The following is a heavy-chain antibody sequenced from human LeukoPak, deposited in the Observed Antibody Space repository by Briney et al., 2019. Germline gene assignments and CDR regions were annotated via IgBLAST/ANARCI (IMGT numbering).Heavy chain of an antibody. J-gene: IGHJ6*02. CDR2: ISGSGGST. Sequence: GGSLRLSCASSGFTFSSYAMSGVRQARGKGLEGVAAISGSGGSTYYADSVKGRFTISRDNSKNTLYLQMNSLRAEDTAVYYCARVPAAIYYYYGMDVWGQGTTVTVSS. CDR1: GFTFSSYA. D-gene: IGHD2-2*01. CDR3: ARVPAAIYYYYGMDV. V-gene: IGHV3-23*01.